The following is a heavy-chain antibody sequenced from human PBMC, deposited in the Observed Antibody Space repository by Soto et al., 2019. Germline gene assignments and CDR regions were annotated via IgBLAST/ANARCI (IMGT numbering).Heavy chain of an antibody. J-gene: IGHJ6*03. V-gene: IGHV3-23*01. CDR1: GFTFSSYA. Sequence: GGSLRLSCAASGFTFSSYAMSWVRQAPGKGLDWVSAISGSGGSTYYADSGKGRFTISRDNSKNTLYLQMNSLRAEDTAVYYCAKGAVTTGYYYYYMDVWGKGTTVTVSS. CDR3: AKGAVTTGYYYYYMDV. CDR2: ISGSGGST. D-gene: IGHD4-17*01.